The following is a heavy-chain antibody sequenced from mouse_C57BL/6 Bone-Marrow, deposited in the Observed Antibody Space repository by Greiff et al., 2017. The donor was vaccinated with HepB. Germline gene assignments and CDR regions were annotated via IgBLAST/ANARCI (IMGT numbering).Heavy chain of an antibody. J-gene: IGHJ2*01. CDR3: ARRTGTKGYYFDY. CDR1: GYTFTSYW. D-gene: IGHD4-1*01. Sequence: VQLQQPGAELVKPGASVKLSCKASGYTFTSYWMHWVKQRPGQGLEWIGDINPKNGGTSYNQKFKGKATLTVDKSSSTAYMELRSLTSEDSAVYYCARRTGTKGYYFDYWGQGTTLTVSS. CDR2: INPKNGGT. V-gene: IGHV1-64*01.